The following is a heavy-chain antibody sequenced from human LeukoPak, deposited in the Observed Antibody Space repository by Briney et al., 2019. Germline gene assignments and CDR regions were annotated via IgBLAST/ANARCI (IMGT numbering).Heavy chain of an antibody. J-gene: IGHJ4*02. CDR1: GFTFSSYS. CDR3: ARVGVRYSSSATFDY. V-gene: IGHV3-21*01. Sequence: GGSLRLSCAASGFTFSSYSMNWVRQAPGKGLEWVSSISSSSSYIYYADSVKGRFTISRDNAKNSLNLQMNSLRAEDTAVYYCARVGVRYSSSATFDYWGQGTLVTVSS. CDR2: ISSSSSYI. D-gene: IGHD6-6*01.